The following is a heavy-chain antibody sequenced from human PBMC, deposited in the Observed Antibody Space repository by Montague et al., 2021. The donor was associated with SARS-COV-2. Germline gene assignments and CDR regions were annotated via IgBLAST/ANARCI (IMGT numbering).Heavy chain of an antibody. CDR1: VGSISNYY. V-gene: IGHV4-59*01. Sequence: SETRSLTCTVSVGSISNYYWTWIRQPPGKGLEWIGYIYDSGSANXXPSLKSRSTISVDTPNNQFSLRLSSVTAADTAVYYCARAYCGGDYHVGRWGQGILVTVSS. D-gene: IGHD2-21*02. CDR3: ARAYCGGDYHVGR. CDR2: IYDSGSA. J-gene: IGHJ4*02.